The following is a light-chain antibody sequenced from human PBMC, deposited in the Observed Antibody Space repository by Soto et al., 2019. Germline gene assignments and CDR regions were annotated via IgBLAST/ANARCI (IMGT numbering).Light chain of an antibody. CDR1: QSISSW. CDR3: QQSNNYPWT. J-gene: IGKJ1*01. Sequence: DIQMTQSPSTLSASVGDRVTITCRASQSISSWLAWYQQKPGKAPKLLIYEASNLESGVPSRFSGSGSGTEFTLTIRSLQPYDFSTYYCQQSNNYPWTFGQGTKVDIK. V-gene: IGKV1-5*03. CDR2: EAS.